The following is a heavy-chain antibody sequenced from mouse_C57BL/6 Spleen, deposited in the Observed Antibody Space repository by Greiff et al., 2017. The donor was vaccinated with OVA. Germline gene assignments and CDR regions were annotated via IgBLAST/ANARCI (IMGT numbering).Heavy chain of an antibody. D-gene: IGHD2-4*01. V-gene: IGHV1-82*01. CDR3: AREKDSDYDWAMGY. J-gene: IGHJ4*01. CDR2: IYPGDGDT. Sequence: QVQLKQSGPELVKPGASVKISCKASGYAFSSSWMNWVKQRPGKGLEWIGRIYPGDGDTNYNGKFKGKATLTADKSSSTAYMQLSSLTSEDSAVYFCAREKDSDYDWAMGYWGQGTSVTVSS. CDR1: GYAFSSSW.